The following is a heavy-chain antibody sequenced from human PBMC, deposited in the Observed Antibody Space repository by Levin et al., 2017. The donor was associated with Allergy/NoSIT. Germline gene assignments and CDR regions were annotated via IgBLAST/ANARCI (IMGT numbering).Heavy chain of an antibody. Sequence: GESLKISCKASGYTFTSYDINWVRQANGQGLEWMGWMNPNSGNTGYAQKFQGRVTMTRNTSISTAYMELSSLRSEDTAVYYCGRGRGRKGRDSWYNWFDPWGQGTLVTVSS. CDR3: GRGRGRKGRDSWYNWFDP. J-gene: IGHJ5*02. CDR2: MNPNSGNT. D-gene: IGHD6-13*01. CDR1: GYTFTSYD. V-gene: IGHV1-8*01.